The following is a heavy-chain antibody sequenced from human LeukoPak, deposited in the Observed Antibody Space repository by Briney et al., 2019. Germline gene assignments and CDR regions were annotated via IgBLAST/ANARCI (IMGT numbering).Heavy chain of an antibody. CDR3: ARGRVRYYYGSGSYHKGLDY. CDR1: GGSISSSSYY. D-gene: IGHD3-10*01. CDR2: IYYSGST. J-gene: IGHJ4*02. V-gene: IGHV4-39*01. Sequence: SETLSLTCTVSGGSISSSSYYWGWIRQPPGKGLEWIGSIYYSGSTYYNPSLKSRVTISVDTSKNQFSLKLSSVTAADTAVYYCARGRVRYYYGSGSYHKGLDYWGQGTLVTVSS.